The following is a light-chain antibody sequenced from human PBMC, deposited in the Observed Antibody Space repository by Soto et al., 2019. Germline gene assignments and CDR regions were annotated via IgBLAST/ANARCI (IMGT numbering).Light chain of an antibody. CDR1: QSLVSSDGNTY. CDR2: KIS. Sequence: DVVMTQSPLSLPVTLGQPASISCRSSQSLVSSDGNTYLHWFQQRPGQSPRRLIYKISNRDSGVPDRFSGSGSGTDFTLKISRVEAEDVGVYYCMQGTHWSRAFGQGTKVEIK. V-gene: IGKV2-30*01. J-gene: IGKJ1*01. CDR3: MQGTHWSRA.